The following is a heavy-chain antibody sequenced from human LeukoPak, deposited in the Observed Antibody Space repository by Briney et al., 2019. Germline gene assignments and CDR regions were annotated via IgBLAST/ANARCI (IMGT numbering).Heavy chain of an antibody. CDR1: GYTFTGYY. D-gene: IGHD3-10*01. CDR2: INPNSGGT. CDR3: ARGGDYYGSGSYYSRSGGFDR. V-gene: IGHV1-2*02. J-gene: IGHJ5*02. Sequence: ASVKVSCKASGYTFTGYYMHWVRQAPGQGLEWMGWINPNSGGTNYAQKFQGRVTMTRDTSISTAYMELSRLRSDDTAVYYCARGGDYYGSGSYYSRSGGFDRWGQGTLVTVSS.